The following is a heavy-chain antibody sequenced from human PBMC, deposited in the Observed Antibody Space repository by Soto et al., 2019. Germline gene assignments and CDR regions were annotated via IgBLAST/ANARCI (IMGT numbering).Heavy chain of an antibody. V-gene: IGHV1-69*01. CDR3: AYGDYVPLYYSGMVV. D-gene: IGHD4-17*01. Sequence: QVQLVQSGAEVQKPGSSVKVSCKASGGTFSSYAIIWVRQAPGQGLAWMGGIIPIFGTANYSQKFQGRVTITADESTSTAYMELSSLRSEDTAVYYCAYGDYVPLYYSGMVVWGQGTTVTVSS. CDR2: IIPIFGTA. J-gene: IGHJ6*01. CDR1: GGTFSSYA.